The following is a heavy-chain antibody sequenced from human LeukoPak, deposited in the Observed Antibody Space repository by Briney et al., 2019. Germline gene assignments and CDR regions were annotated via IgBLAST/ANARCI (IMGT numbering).Heavy chain of an antibody. CDR1: GGTFSSYA. CDR2: IIPIFGTA. Sequence: GASVKVSCKASGGTFSSYAISWVRQAPGQGLEWMGGIIPIFGTANYAQKFQGRVTITADESTSTAYMELRSLRSDDTAVYYCAREWCSGGSCNWFDPWGQGTLVTVSS. D-gene: IGHD2-15*01. J-gene: IGHJ5*02. CDR3: AREWCSGGSCNWFDP. V-gene: IGHV1-69*01.